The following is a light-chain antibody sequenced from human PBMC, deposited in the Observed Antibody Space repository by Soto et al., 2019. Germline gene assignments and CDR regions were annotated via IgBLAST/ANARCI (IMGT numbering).Light chain of an antibody. J-gene: IGLJ2*01. V-gene: IGLV1-51*02. CDR2: ENN. Sequence: QSVLTQPHSVSAAPGQDVTISCSGSTSNIGLNDVAWYQQLPGTAPKLLRYENNKRPSGIPDRFSGSKSGTSATLGITGLQTGDEADYYCGAWDTSLNGGLFGGGTKLTVL. CDR3: GAWDTSLNGGL. CDR1: TSNIGLND.